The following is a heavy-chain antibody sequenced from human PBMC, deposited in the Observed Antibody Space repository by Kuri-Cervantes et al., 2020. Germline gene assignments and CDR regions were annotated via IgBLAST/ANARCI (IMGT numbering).Heavy chain of an antibody. CDR1: GGSISSSNW. CDR2: IYHSGST. V-gene: IGHV4-4*02. D-gene: IGHD2/OR15-2a*01. J-gene: IGHJ4*02. Sequence: GSLRLSCAVSGGSISSSNWWSWVRQPPGKGLEWIGEIYHSGSTNYNPSLKSRVTISVDKSKNQFSLKLSSVTAADTAVYYCARGSMGRTYFDYWDQGTLVTVSS. CDR3: ARGSMGRTYFDY.